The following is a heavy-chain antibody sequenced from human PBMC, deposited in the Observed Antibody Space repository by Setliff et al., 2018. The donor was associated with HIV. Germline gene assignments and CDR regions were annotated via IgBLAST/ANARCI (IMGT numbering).Heavy chain of an antibody. CDR1: GYTLTSYY. CDR3: ARRVAGTVYHYGMDV. J-gene: IGHJ6*02. CDR2: INPSGGST. Sequence: WASVKVSCKASGYTLTSYYMHWVRQAPGQGLEWMGMINPSGGSTSYAQKFQGRVTMTRDTSTSTVYMELSSLRSEDTAVYYCARRVAGTVYHYGMDVWGQGTTVTVSS. V-gene: IGHV1-46*01. D-gene: IGHD6-19*01.